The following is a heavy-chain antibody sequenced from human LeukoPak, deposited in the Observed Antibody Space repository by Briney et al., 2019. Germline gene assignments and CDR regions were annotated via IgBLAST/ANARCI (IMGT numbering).Heavy chain of an antibody. CDR1: GFTFSSYS. J-gene: IGHJ4*02. CDR2: ISSSSSYI. CDR3: ARGVGSSGWYDGGYFDY. V-gene: IGHV3-21*01. D-gene: IGHD6-19*01. Sequence: PGGSLRLSCAASGFTFSSYSMNWVRQAPGKGLEWVAYISSSSSYIYYADPAKGRFTNSRDNAKNSLYLQMNSLRAEDTAVYYCARGVGSSGWYDGGYFDYWGQGTLVTVSS.